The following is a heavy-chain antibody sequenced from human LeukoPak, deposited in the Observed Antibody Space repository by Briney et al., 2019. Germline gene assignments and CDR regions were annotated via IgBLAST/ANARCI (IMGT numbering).Heavy chain of an antibody. CDR3: AADHGDYESYYYYGMDV. V-gene: IGHV1-58*01. D-gene: IGHD4-17*01. Sequence: SVKVSCKASGFTFTSSAVQWVRQARGQRLEWIGWIVVGSGNTNYPQKFQERVTITRDMSTSTAYMELSSLRSEDTAVYYCAADHGDYESYYYYGMDVWGQGTTVTVSS. CDR2: IVVGSGNT. J-gene: IGHJ6*02. CDR1: GFTFTSSA.